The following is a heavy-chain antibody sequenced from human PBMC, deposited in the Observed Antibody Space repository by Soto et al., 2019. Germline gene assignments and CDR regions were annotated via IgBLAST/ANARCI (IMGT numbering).Heavy chain of an antibody. J-gene: IGHJ4*02. CDR1: GFTFSSYG. D-gene: IGHD2-21*02. CDR3: AKPYCGGDCGFDY. CDR2: ISYDGSNK. V-gene: IGHV3-30*18. Sequence: PGGSLRLSCAASGFTFSSYGMHWVRQAPGKGLEWVAVISYDGSNKYYADSVKGRFTISRDNSKNTLYLQMNSLRAEDTAVYYCAKPYCGGDCGFDYWGQGTLVTVSS.